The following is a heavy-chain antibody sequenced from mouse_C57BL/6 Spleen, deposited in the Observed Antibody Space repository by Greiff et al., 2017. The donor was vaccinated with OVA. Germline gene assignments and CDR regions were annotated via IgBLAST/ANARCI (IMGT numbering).Heavy chain of an antibody. Sequence: EVKLQESGPGLVKPSQSLSLTCSVTGYSITSGYYWNWIRQFPGNKLEWMGYISYDGSNNYNPSLKNRISITRDTSKNQFFLKLNSVTTEDTATYYCARAVYDGYYVEAMDYWGQGTSVTVSS. V-gene: IGHV3-6*01. CDR2: ISYDGSN. D-gene: IGHD2-3*01. J-gene: IGHJ4*01. CDR1: GYSITSGYY. CDR3: ARAVYDGYYVEAMDY.